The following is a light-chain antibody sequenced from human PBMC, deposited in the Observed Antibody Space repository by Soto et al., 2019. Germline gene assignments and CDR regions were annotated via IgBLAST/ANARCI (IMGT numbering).Light chain of an antibody. V-gene: IGKV3-11*01. CDR2: DAS. J-gene: IGKJ1*01. CDR3: QQYGSSAT. Sequence: EIVLTQSPSTLSLSPGERATLSCRASQSVSSYLAWYQQKPGQAPRLLIYDASNRATGIPARFSGSGSGTDFTLTINSLEPEDFAVYYCQQYGSSATFGQGTKVDIK. CDR1: QSVSSY.